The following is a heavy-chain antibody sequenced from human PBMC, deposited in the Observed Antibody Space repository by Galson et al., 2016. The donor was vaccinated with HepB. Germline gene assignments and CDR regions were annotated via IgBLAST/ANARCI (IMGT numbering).Heavy chain of an antibody. CDR1: GFSLSTSGMC. CDR2: IDWDDDK. J-gene: IGHJ6*02. CDR3: ARDVVEVPAAVGAIHYYGMDV. Sequence: PALVKPTQTLTLTCTFSGFSLSTSGMCVSWIRQPPGKALEWLARIDWDDDKYYGPSLQTRVTVSKDTSKNQVVLTMTSMGPVDTGTYYCARDVVEVPAAVGAIHYYGMDVWGQGTTVTVSS. V-gene: IGHV2-70*11. D-gene: IGHD2-2*01.